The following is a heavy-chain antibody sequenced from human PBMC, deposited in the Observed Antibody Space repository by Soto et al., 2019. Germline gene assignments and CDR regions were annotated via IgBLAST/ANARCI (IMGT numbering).Heavy chain of an antibody. D-gene: IGHD4-17*01. J-gene: IGHJ6*02. CDR1: GFTFSSYA. CDR2: ISGSGGST. Sequence: GGSLRLSCAASGFTFSSYAMSWVRQAPGKGLEWVSAISGSGGSTYYADSVKGRFTISRDNSKNTLYLQMNSLRAEDTAVYYCAKKTVGYGGNDYGMDVWGQGTTVTVSS. CDR3: AKKTVGYGGNDYGMDV. V-gene: IGHV3-23*01.